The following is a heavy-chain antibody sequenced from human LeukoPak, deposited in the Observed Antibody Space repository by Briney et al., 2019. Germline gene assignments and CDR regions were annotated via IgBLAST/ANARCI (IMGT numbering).Heavy chain of an antibody. CDR1: GFTFSSYS. D-gene: IGHD6-19*01. Sequence: GGSLRLSCAASGFTFSSYSMNWVRQAPGKGLEWVSRIDNDGNTKYADSVKGRFTISRDNAKNTLYLQMNSLRADDTAVYYCVGSIGWPAYRGQGSLVTVSS. J-gene: IGHJ4*02. V-gene: IGHV3-74*03. CDR3: VGSIGWPAY. CDR2: IDNDGNT.